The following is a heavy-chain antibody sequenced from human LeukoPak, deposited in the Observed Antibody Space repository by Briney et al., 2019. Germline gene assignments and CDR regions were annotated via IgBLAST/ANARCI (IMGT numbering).Heavy chain of an antibody. D-gene: IGHD5-18*01. Sequence: SETLSLTCTVSGGSISSYYWSWIRQPPGKGLERIGFIYYSGSTNYNPSLKRRVTISVDTSKNQFSLKLTSVTAADTAVYYCARPTGVQLWNPNWFDPWGQGTLVTVSS. CDR1: GGSISSYY. CDR2: IYYSGST. V-gene: IGHV4-59*08. CDR3: ARPTGVQLWNPNWFDP. J-gene: IGHJ5*02.